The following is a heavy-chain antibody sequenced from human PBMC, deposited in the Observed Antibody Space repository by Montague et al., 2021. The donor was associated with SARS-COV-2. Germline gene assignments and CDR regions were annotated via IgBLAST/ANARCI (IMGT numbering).Heavy chain of an antibody. CDR1: GGSITSYY. J-gene: IGHJ3*02. Sequence: SETLSLTCTVSGGSITSYYWTWIRQHPGKGLEWVGRIYYSGSTNYNPSLKSRVTISVDTSKNQFSLKLSSVTAADTAVCYCARTGLGAYDILTGYTVNAFDMWGQGTMVTVSS. D-gene: IGHD3-9*01. CDR3: ARTGLGAYDILTGYTVNAFDM. V-gene: IGHV4-59*01. CDR2: IYYSGST.